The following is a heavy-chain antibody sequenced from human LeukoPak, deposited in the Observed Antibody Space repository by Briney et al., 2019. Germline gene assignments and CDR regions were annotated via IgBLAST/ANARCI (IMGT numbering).Heavy chain of an antibody. CDR1: GYTFTSYY. CDR3: ARGTGQQLGHNWFDP. V-gene: IGHV1-46*01. CDR2: INPSGGST. D-gene: IGHD6-13*01. Sequence: ASVKVSCKASGYTFTSYYMHWVRQAPGQGLEWMGIINPSGGSTSYAQKFQGRVTMTRDTSTSTVYMELRSLRSDDTAVYYCARGTGQQLGHNWFDPWGQGTLVTVSS. J-gene: IGHJ5*02.